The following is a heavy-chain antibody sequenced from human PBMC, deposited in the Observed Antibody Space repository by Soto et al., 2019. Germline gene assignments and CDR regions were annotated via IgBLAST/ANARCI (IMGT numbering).Heavy chain of an antibody. V-gene: IGHV4-4*07. D-gene: IGHD1-1*01. CDR1: GGSISGFY. J-gene: IGHJ5*02. CDR3: VRDGTKTLRDWFDP. CDR2: IYATGTT. Sequence: SETLSLTCTVSGGSISGFYWSWIRKSAGKGLEWSGRIYATGTTDYTPSLKSRVMMSVDTSKKQFSLKLRSVTAADTAVYYCVRDGTKTLRDWFDPWGQGISVTVSS.